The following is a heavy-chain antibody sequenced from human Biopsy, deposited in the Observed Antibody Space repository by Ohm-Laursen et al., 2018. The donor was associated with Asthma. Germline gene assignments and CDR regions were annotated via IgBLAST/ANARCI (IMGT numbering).Heavy chain of an antibody. Sequence: ASVKVSCNISGYSLTDLSMHWVRQAPGQRLEWMGGHDHEEGGTVNARRFQGRVTMTEDTSTDTAYMELSSLSSDDTAVYYCASDFPKDYVRYNFQFWGQGTLVTVSS. CDR1: GYSLTDLS. V-gene: IGHV1-24*01. CDR3: ASDFPKDYVRYNFQF. J-gene: IGHJ4*02. CDR2: HDHEEGGT. D-gene: IGHD4-17*01.